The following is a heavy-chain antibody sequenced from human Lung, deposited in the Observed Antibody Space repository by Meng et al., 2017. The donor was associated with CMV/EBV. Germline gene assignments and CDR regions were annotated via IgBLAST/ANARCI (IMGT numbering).Heavy chain of an antibody. CDR3: ARGSRDEAFQH. V-gene: IGHV4-4*07. CDR1: GCSISRYY. CDR2: IYTSGST. D-gene: IGHD5-24*01. J-gene: IGHJ1*01. Sequence: QVQLQESGPGLVKPSETLSLNCTVSGCSISRYYWSWIRQPAGKGLEWIGRIYTSGSTNYNHSLKSRVTMSVDTSKNQFSLKLSSVTAADTAVYYCARGSRDEAFQHWGQGTLVTVSS.